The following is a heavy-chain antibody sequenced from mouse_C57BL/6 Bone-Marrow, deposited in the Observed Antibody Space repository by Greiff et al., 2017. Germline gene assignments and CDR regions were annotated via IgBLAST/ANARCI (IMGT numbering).Heavy chain of an antibody. CDR2: FYPGSGSI. Sequence: QVHVKQSGAELVKPGASVKLSCKASGYTFTEYTIHWVKQRSGQGLEWIGWFYPGSGSIKYNEKFKDKATLTADKSSSTVYMELSRLTSEDSAVYFCARHGLYYYGSSPWFAYWGQGTLVTVSA. CDR3: ARHGLYYYGSSPWFAY. D-gene: IGHD1-1*01. CDR1: GYTFTEYT. J-gene: IGHJ3*01. V-gene: IGHV1-62-2*01.